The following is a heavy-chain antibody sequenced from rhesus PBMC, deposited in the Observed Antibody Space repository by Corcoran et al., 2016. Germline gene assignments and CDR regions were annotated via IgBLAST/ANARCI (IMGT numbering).Heavy chain of an antibody. Sequence: EVQLVESGGGLVQPGGSLRVSCAASGFTFSDHYMYWVRQAPGKGLEWGGINRSKAYGGTAEYAASVKGRFTISRDDSKSIAYLQMSSLKTEDTAVYYCTSTVATTAEYFEFWGQGALVTVSS. V-gene: IGHV3-6*01. D-gene: IGHD4-29*01. CDR1: GFTFSDHY. CDR2: NRSKAYGGTA. CDR3: TSTVATTAEYFEF. J-gene: IGHJ1*01.